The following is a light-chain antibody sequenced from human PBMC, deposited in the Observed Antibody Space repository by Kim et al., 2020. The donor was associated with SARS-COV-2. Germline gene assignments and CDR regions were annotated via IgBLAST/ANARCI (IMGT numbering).Light chain of an antibody. V-gene: IGLV1-44*01. CDR2: TND. CDR1: STNIGGNT. CDR3: ATWDDSLKGYV. Sequence: QSALTQPPSTSGAPGQMVTTSCSGRSTNIGGNTVKWYQQVPGTAPKLLIQTNDPRPSGVPDRFSGSKSGTSASLAIRGLQSGDEANYYCATWDDSLKGYVLGTGTKV. J-gene: IGLJ1*01.